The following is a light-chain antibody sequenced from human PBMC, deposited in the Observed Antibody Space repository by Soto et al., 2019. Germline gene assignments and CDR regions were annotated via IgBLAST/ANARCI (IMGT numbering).Light chain of an antibody. CDR1: QSIITY. Sequence: DIQMTQSPSSLSASVGDRVTITCRASQSIITYLNWYQQKPGKAPKVLIYAASSLQSGVPSRFSGSGSGTDFTLTISSLQPEDFATYYGQESYSTLRTFGQGTTVEI. J-gene: IGKJ1*01. CDR2: AAS. CDR3: QESYSTLRT. V-gene: IGKV1-39*01.